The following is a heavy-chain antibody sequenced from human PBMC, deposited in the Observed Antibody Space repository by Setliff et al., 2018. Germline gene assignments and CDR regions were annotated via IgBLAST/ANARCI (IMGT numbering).Heavy chain of an antibody. J-gene: IGHJ1*01. D-gene: IGHD1-1*01. CDR2: IYTDGTIT. CDR3: ARDHGELGQERRTHFFRH. V-gene: IGHV3-74*01. CDR1: GFTFSNYW. Sequence: LRLSCAASGFTFSNYWMHWVRQAPGKGLVWVSRIYTDGTITSYADSVRGRFTISRDNAKNSVDLQMSSLRAEDTAVYYCARDHGELGQERRTHFFRHWGQGTLVTVSS.